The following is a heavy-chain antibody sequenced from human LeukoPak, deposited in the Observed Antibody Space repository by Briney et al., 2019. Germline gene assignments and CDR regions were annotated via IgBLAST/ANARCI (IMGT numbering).Heavy chain of an antibody. V-gene: IGHV3-74*01. D-gene: IGHD3-10*01. Sequence: GGSLRLSCAASGFTFSSYWMHWVRQAPGKGLVWVSRINGDGSSTTYAGSVKGRFTSSRDNSKNTLYLQMNSLRAEDTAVYYCAKAYYGSGSPLDWFDPWGQGTLVTVSS. CDR2: INGDGSST. CDR1: GFTFSSYW. J-gene: IGHJ5*02. CDR3: AKAYYGSGSPLDWFDP.